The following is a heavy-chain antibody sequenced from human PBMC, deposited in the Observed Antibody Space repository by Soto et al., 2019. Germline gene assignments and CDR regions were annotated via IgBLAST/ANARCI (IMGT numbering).Heavy chain of an antibody. D-gene: IGHD2-15*01. V-gene: IGHV3-23*05. CDR3: AKDRVSDGIYSSDY. Sequence: GGSLRLSCAASGFSFSDFSMNWFRQAPGKGLEWVSFIDLTGSPTYYGDSVKGRFTVSKDISKKTVYLQMNSLRVEDTAIYYCAKDRVSDGIYSSDYRGRGVLVTVSS. CDR1: GFSFSDFS. CDR2: IDLTGSPT. J-gene: IGHJ4*02.